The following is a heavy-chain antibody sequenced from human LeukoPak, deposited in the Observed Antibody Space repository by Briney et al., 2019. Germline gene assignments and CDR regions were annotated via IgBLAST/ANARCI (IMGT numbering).Heavy chain of an antibody. V-gene: IGHV3-48*01. CDR2: ISSSSSTI. CDR3: ARAEKVFGVVIKDYMDV. J-gene: IGHJ6*03. CDR1: RFTFSSYS. Sequence: GGSLRLSCVASRFTFSSYSMNWVRQAPGKGLEWVSYISSSSSTIYYADSVKGRFTASRDNAKNSLYLQINSLRAEDTAVYYCARAEKVFGVVIKDYMDVWGKGTTVTVSS. D-gene: IGHD3-3*01.